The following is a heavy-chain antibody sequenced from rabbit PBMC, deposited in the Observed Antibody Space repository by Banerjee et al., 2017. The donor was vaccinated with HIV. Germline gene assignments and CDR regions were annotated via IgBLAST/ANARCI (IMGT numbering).Heavy chain of an antibody. J-gene: IGHJ4*01. Sequence: QEQLKETGGGLVQPGGSLTLSCKASGFDFSSNAMCWVRQAPGKGLELIACIYDDSSGSTYFASWAKGRFTITRSTSLNTVTLQLNSLTAADTATYFCARAASGYYREFNLWGQGTLVTVS. D-gene: IGHD1-1*01. CDR3: ARAASGYYREFNL. CDR2: IYDDSSGST. V-gene: IGHV1S47*01. CDR1: GFDFSSNA.